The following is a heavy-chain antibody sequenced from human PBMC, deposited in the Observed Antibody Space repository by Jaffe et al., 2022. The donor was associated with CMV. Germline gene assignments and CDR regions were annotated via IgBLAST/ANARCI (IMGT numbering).Heavy chain of an antibody. J-gene: IGHJ6*02. D-gene: IGHD6-19*01. CDR3: ARAPYIAVAGIYYYYYGMDV. CDR1: GGSISSYY. V-gene: IGHV4-59*01. CDR2: IYYSGST. Sequence: QVQLQESGPGLVKPSETLSLTCTVSGGSISSYYWSWIRQPPGKGLEWIGYIYYSGSTNYNPSLKSRVTISVDTSKNQFSLKLSSVTAADTAVYYCARAPYIAVAGIYYYYYGMDVWGQGTTVTVSS.